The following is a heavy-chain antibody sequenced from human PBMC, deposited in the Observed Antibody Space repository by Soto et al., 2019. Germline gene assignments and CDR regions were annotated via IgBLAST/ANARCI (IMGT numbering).Heavy chain of an antibody. D-gene: IGHD4-17*01. CDR2: ISSSSSTI. Sequence: EVQLVESGGGLVQPGGSLRLSCAASGFTFSSYSMNWVRQAPGKGLEWVSYISSSSSTIYYADSVKGRFTFSKDNAKNTMVLKMNSLRDEDTAVYYCTSEYVYGHLNYYYYGMDVWDQGTKVTVSS. CDR3: TSEYVYGHLNYYYYGMDV. CDR1: GFTFSSYS. J-gene: IGHJ6*02. V-gene: IGHV3-48*02.